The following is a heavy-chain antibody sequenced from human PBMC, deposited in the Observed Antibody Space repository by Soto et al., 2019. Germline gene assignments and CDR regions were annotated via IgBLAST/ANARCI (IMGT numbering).Heavy chain of an antibody. CDR2: ISAYNGNT. D-gene: IGHD3-22*01. V-gene: IGHV1-18*01. CDR1: GYTFTSYG. J-gene: IGHJ6*02. Sequence: QVQLVQSGAEVKKPGASVKVSCKASGYTFTSYGLSWVRQAPGQGLEWMGWISAYNGNTNYAQKLQGRVTMTTDTSTSTAYMELRSLRSDDTAVYYCATQWLLTYYYYCMDVWGQGTTVTVAS. CDR3: ATQWLLTYYYYCMDV.